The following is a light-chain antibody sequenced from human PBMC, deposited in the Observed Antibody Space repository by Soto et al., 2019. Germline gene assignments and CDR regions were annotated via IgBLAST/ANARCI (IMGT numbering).Light chain of an antibody. CDR1: QSVSSY. CDR3: QQRSNWPPVI. J-gene: IGKJ4*01. V-gene: IGKV3-11*01. CDR2: DAS. Sequence: EIVLTQSPATLSLSPGERATLSCRASQSVSSYLAWYQQKPGQAPRLLIYDASNRATGIPARFSGSGSGTDFTLTISSLGPEDFAVYYCQQRSNWPPVIFGGGTKVEIK.